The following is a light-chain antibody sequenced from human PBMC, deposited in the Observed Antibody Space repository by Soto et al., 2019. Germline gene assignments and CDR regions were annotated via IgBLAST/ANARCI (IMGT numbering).Light chain of an antibody. CDR3: QQTNNYPGT. CDR1: QGISTW. V-gene: IGKV1-12*01. CDR2: AAS. J-gene: IGKJ1*01. Sequence: DIQMTQSPSSVSASVGDRVTITCRASQGISTWLAWYQQKPGKDPKLLIYAASTLQSGVPSRFSGSGSGTDFTLTISSLQPEDFATYFCQQTNNYPGTFGQGIKVEIK.